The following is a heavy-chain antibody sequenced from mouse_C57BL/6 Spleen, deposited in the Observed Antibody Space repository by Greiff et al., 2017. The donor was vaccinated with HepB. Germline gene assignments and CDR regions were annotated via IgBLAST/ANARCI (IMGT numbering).Heavy chain of an antibody. D-gene: IGHD4-1*01. J-gene: IGHJ3*01. CDR2: INPGSGGT. CDR1: GYAFTNYL. Sequence: QVQLKESGAELVRPGTSVKVSCKASGYAFTNYLIEWVKQRPGQGLEWIGVINPGSGGTNYNEKFKGKATLTADKSSSTAYMQLSRLTSEDSAVYFCARSGLGQFAYWGQGTLVTVSA. V-gene: IGHV1-54*01. CDR3: ARSGLGQFAY.